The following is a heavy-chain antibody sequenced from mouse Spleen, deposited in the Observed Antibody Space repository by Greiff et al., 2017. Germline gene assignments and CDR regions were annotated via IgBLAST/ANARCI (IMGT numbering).Heavy chain of an antibody. CDR2: ISDGGSYT. CDR3: ARGLGDYYAMDY. V-gene: IGHV5-4*03. J-gene: IGHJ4*01. CDR1: GFTFSSYA. D-gene: IGHD3-3*01. Sequence: EVKLMESGGGLVKPGGSLKLSCAASGFTFSSYAMSWVRQTPEKRLEWVATISDGGSYTYYPDNVKGRFTISRDNAKNNLYLQMSHLKSEDTAMYYCARGLGDYYAMDYWGQGTSVTVSS.